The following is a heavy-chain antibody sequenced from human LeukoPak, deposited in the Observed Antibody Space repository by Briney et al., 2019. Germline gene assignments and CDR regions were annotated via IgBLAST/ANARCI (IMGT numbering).Heavy chain of an antibody. D-gene: IGHD5-24*01. Sequence: SETLSLTCTVSCGSISSYYWGWIRQPPGKGLEWIGYIYYSGSTNYNPSLKSRVTISVDTSKNQFSLKLSSVTAADTAVYYCARAQFYYYGMDVWGQGTTVTVSS. CDR3: ARAQFYYYGMDV. CDR2: IYYSGST. CDR1: CGSISSYY. V-gene: IGHV4-59*01. J-gene: IGHJ6*02.